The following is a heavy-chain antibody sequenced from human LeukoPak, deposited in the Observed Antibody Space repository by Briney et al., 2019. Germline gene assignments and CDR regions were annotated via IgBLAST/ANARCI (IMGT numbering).Heavy chain of an antibody. J-gene: IGHJ6*03. Sequence: ASVKVSCKASGYTFTSYGISWVRQAPGQGLEWMGWISAYNGNTNYAQKLQGRVTMTTDTSTSTAYMELRNLRSDDTAVYYCAKGSIVGATSYYYLDVWGTGTTVTVSS. V-gene: IGHV1-18*01. CDR1: GYTFTSYG. CDR3: AKGSIVGATSYYYLDV. D-gene: IGHD1-26*01. CDR2: ISAYNGNT.